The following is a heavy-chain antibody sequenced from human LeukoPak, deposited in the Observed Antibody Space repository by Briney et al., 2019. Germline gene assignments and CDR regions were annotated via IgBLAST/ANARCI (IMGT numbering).Heavy chain of an antibody. Sequence: GGSLRLSCAASGFTFSNYGMHWVRQAPGKGLEWVAVISYDGSNKYYADSVKGRFTISRDNSKNTLYLQMNSLRAEDTAVYYCARGYPYYYDSSGYSDWGQGTLVTVSS. CDR3: ARGYPYYYDSSGYSD. CDR1: GFTFSNYG. J-gene: IGHJ4*02. V-gene: IGHV3-30*19. D-gene: IGHD3-22*01. CDR2: ISYDGSNK.